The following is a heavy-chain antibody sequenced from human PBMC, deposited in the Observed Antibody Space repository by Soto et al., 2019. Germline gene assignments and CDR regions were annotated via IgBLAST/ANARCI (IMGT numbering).Heavy chain of an antibody. CDR1: SYL. Sequence: SYLMNLFLKDTGKWLEWVANIKQDGSQKYYVDSVKGRFTISRDNAKNSLYLQMNSLRAEDTAIYYCARSNYDFWSGGSLDIWAQGTMVTV. D-gene: IGHD3-3*01. V-gene: IGHV3-7*03. J-gene: IGHJ3*02. CDR2: IKQDGSQK. CDR3: ARSNYDFWSGGSLDI.